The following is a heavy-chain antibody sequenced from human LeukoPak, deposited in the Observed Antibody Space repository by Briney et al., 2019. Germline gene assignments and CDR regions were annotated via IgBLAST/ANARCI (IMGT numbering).Heavy chain of an antibody. V-gene: IGHV4-4*07. J-gene: IGHJ4*02. CDR2: IYTSGST. D-gene: IGHD3-10*01. CDR3: ASLVRGSPLGFDY. CDR1: GGSISSYY. Sequence: PSETLSLTCTVTGGSISSYYWSWIRQPAANGPESIGRIYTSGSTNYNPPLKSRITMSVDTSKNQFSLKLSSVTAADTAVYYCASLVRGSPLGFDYWGQGTLVTVSS.